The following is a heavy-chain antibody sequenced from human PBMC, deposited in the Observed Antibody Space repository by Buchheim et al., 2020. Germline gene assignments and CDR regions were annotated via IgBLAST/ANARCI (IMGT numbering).Heavy chain of an antibody. CDR3: ARELRRLRYFDWLSYYFDY. CDR2: IKQDGSEK. Sequence: EVQLVESGGGLVQPGGSLRLSCAASGFTFSSYWMSWVRQAPGKGLEGVANIKQDGSEKYYVDSVKGRFTISRDNAKNSLYLQMNSLRAEDTAVYYCARELRRLRYFDWLSYYFDYWGQGTL. V-gene: IGHV3-7*01. D-gene: IGHD3-9*01. J-gene: IGHJ4*02. CDR1: GFTFSSYW.